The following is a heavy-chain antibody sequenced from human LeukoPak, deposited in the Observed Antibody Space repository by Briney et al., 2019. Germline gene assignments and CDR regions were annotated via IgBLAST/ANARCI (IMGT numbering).Heavy chain of an antibody. Sequence: LEWIGEIYHSGSTNYNPSLKSRVTISVDKSKNQFSLKLSSVTAADTAVYYCASAAVASRSDYWGQGTLVTVSS. D-gene: IGHD6-19*01. CDR2: IYHSGST. V-gene: IGHV4-4*02. J-gene: IGHJ4*02. CDR3: ASAAVASRSDY.